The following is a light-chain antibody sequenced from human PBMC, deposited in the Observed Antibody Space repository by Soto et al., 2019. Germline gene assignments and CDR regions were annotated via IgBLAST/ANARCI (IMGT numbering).Light chain of an antibody. CDR2: DAS. J-gene: IGKJ2*01. CDR1: QSVSSY. Sequence: EIVLTQSPATLSLSPGERATLSCRASQSVSSYLAWYQQKPGQAPRLLIYDASNRVTGIPARFSGSGSGTDFTLTISSLEPEDCAVYYCLQRSNWQYTFGQGTKVEIK. V-gene: IGKV3-11*01. CDR3: LQRSNWQYT.